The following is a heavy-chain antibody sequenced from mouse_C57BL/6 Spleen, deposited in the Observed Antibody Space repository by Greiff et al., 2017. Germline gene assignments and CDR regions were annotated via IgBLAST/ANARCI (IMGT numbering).Heavy chain of an antibody. J-gene: IGHJ1*03. Sequence: VQLQQSGAELVKPGASVKMSCTASGFTIKDYYMHWVKQRTEQGLEWIGRIDPEDGETKYTPKFQGKATITADTSSNTAYLQLSSLTSEDTAVYYCASTTVVADLYFDVWGTGTTVTVSS. CDR1: GFTIKDYY. CDR3: ASTTVVADLYFDV. V-gene: IGHV14-2*01. D-gene: IGHD1-1*01. CDR2: IDPEDGET.